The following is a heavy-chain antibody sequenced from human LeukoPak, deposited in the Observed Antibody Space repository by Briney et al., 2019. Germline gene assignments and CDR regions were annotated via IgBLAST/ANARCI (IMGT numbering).Heavy chain of an antibody. V-gene: IGHV4-31*03. Sequence: PSETLSLTCTVSGGSISSGGYYWSWIRQHPGKGLEWIGYIYYSGSTYYNPSLKSRVTISVDTSKNQFSLKLSSVTAADTAVYYCATQRTDRPFDYWGQGTLVTVSS. J-gene: IGHJ4*02. CDR2: IYYSGST. CDR1: GGSISSGGYY. CDR3: ATQRTDRPFDY.